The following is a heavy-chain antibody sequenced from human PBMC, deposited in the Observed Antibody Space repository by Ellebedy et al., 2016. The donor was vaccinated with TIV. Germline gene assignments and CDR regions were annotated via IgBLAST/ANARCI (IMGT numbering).Heavy chain of an antibody. D-gene: IGHD2-21*01. CDR1: GFTFDSYT. Sequence: GESLKISXAASGFTFDSYTMNWVRQTPGKGLEWLSSIGGSGNTIFYADSVRGRLIISRDNARNLLFLQMKSLRSDDTALYYCVRGGDPGWFHYYGLDVWGQGTAVIVSS. V-gene: IGHV3-48*03. J-gene: IGHJ6*02. CDR2: IGGSGNTI. CDR3: VRGGDPGWFHYYGLDV.